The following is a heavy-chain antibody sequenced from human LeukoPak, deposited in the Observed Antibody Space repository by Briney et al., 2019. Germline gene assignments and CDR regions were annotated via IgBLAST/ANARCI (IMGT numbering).Heavy chain of an antibody. J-gene: IGHJ5*02. V-gene: IGHV3-15*01. Sequence: GGSLRLSCAASGFTFNNAWMNWVRQAPGKGLEWVGRIKSRIHGGTTDYAAPVKGRFTISRDDSENTLYLQMNSLKTEDTAVYYCTTDMRDSGSRKLDRWGQGTLVTVSS. CDR3: TTDMRDSGSRKLDR. CDR1: GFTFNNAW. D-gene: IGHD3-10*01. CDR2: IKSRIHGGTT.